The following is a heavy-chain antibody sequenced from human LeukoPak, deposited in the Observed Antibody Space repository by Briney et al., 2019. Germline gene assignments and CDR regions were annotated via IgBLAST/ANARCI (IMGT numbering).Heavy chain of an antibody. Sequence: ASVKVPCKASGYTFTSYGISWVRQAPGQGLEWMGWISAYNGNTNYAQKLQGRVTMTTDTSTSTAYMELRSLRSDDTAVYYCASSGYYYDSSGYYVKTFDYWGQGTLVTVSS. V-gene: IGHV1-18*01. D-gene: IGHD3-22*01. CDR3: ASSGYYYDSSGYYVKTFDY. CDR2: ISAYNGNT. CDR1: GYTFTSYG. J-gene: IGHJ4*02.